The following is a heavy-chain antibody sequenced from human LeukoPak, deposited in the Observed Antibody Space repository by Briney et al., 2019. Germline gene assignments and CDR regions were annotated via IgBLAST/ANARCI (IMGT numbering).Heavy chain of an antibody. J-gene: IGHJ6*03. V-gene: IGHV3-20*04. Sequence: GGSLRLSCAASGFTFSSYWMSWVRQAPGKGLEWVSGINWNGGSTVYADSVKGRFTISRDSAKNSLYLQMNSLRAEDTALYYCAAGITLYYYYYMDVWGKGTTVTVSS. CDR3: AAGITLYYYYYMDV. CDR1: GFTFSSYW. CDR2: INWNGGST. D-gene: IGHD3-10*01.